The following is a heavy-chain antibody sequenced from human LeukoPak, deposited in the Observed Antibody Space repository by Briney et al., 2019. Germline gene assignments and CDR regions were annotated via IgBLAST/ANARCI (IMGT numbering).Heavy chain of an antibody. J-gene: IGHJ4*02. Sequence: ASVKVSCKASGYTFTSYYMYWVRQAPGQGLEWMGIINPTSGSTAYTQKFQGRVTMTRDTSTSTVYMELSSLRSDDTAVYYCARLGYYYDSLGHYDYWGQGTLVIVSS. CDR3: ARLGYYYDSLGHYDY. D-gene: IGHD3-22*01. CDR1: GYTFTSYY. CDR2: INPTSGST. V-gene: IGHV1-46*01.